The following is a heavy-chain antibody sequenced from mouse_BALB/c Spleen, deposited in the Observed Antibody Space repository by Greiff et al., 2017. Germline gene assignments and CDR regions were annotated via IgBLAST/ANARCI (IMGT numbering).Heavy chain of an antibody. V-gene: IGHV5-17*02. CDR1: GFTFSSFG. CDR3: ARLKLGRGAMDY. J-gene: IGHJ4*01. Sequence: EVMLVESGGGLVQPGGSRKLSCAASGFTFSSFGMHWVRQAPEKGLEWVAYISSGSSTIYYADTVKGRFTISRDNPKNTLFLQMTSLRSEDTAMYYCARLKLGRGAMDYWGQGTSVTVSS. CDR2: ISSGSSTI. D-gene: IGHD4-1*01.